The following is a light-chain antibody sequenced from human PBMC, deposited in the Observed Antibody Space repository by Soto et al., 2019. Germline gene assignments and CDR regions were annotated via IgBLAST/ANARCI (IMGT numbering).Light chain of an antibody. CDR2: VAS. Sequence: EIVMTHSPATLSASPGERATLSFRSSQSVRSNLAWYQQKPGQAPRLLIYVASTRATGIPARFSGSGSGTEFTLTISSLQSEDYAVYYCHQYNNWPPWTFGQGTKVDIK. V-gene: IGKV3-15*01. CDR1: QSVRSN. J-gene: IGKJ1*01. CDR3: HQYNNWPPWT.